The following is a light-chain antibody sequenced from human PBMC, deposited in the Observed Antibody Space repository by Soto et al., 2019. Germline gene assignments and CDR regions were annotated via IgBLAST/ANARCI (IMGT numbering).Light chain of an antibody. J-gene: IGKJ1*01. CDR3: QQYNSYSCT. Sequence: DIQMTQSPSTLSASVGDRVTITCRASQSISSWLAWYQQKPGKAPKLLIYDASSLESGVPSRFSGRGSGTEFTLAISSLQPDDFATYYCQQYNSYSCTFGQGTKVEIK. CDR1: QSISSW. V-gene: IGKV1-5*01. CDR2: DAS.